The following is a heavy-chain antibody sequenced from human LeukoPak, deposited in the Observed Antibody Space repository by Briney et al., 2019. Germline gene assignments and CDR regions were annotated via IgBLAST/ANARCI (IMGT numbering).Heavy chain of an antibody. CDR2: IYYTGST. V-gene: IGHV4-59*01. CDR3: ARVGPRIGVIYDAFDI. D-gene: IGHD3-3*01. CDR1: GGSISSYY. Sequence: PSKTLSLTCTVSGGSISSYYWSWIRQPPGKGPEWIGYIYYTGSTNYNPSLKSRVTISVDTSKNQFSLKLSSVTAADTAVYYCARVGPRIGVIYDAFDIWGQGTMVTVSS. J-gene: IGHJ3*02.